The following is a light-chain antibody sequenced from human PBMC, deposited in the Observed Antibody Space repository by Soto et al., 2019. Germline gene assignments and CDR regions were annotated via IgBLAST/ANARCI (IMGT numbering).Light chain of an antibody. CDR1: QKISSY. CDR3: QQSYTLPIT. CDR2: AAS. J-gene: IGKJ5*01. Sequence: DIQMTQSPSSLSASVGDRVTISCRTSQKISSYVNWDQQKPGKAPRLLIYAASSLQSGVPPRFSGSGSGTDFTLTISSLQPEDFATYYCQQSYTLPITFGQGTRLEI. V-gene: IGKV1-39*01.